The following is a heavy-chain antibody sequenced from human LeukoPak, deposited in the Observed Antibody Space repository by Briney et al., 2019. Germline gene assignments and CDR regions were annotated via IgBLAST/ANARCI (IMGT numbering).Heavy chain of an antibody. Sequence: PGGSLRLSCAASGFTFSRYWMSWVRQAPGKGLEWVANIKQDGSEKYYVDSVKGRFTISRDNAKNSLSLQMNSLRAEDTAVYYCARGGSSGYNYNAFDIWGQGTMVTVSS. V-gene: IGHV3-7*02. D-gene: IGHD3-22*01. CDR2: IKQDGSEK. CDR1: GFTFSRYW. CDR3: ARGGSSGYNYNAFDI. J-gene: IGHJ3*02.